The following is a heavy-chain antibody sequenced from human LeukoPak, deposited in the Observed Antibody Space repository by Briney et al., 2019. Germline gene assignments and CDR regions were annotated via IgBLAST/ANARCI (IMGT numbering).Heavy chain of an antibody. J-gene: IGHJ6*02. D-gene: IGHD3-16*01. CDR1: GFTFSDYW. V-gene: IGHV3-74*01. CDR3: ASSYGMDV. CDR2: INHGGSST. Sequence: GGSLRLSCAASGFTFSDYWMHWVRQAPGKGLMWVSRINHGGSSTVYADSVKGRFTVSRDNAKNTLYLQMNSLRAEDTAVYCCASSYGMDVWGQGTTVTVSS.